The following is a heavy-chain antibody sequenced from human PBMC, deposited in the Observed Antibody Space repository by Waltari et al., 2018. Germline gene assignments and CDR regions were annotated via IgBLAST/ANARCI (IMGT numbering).Heavy chain of an antibody. V-gene: IGHV3-23*01. J-gene: IGHJ6*02. CDR1: GFTFSNYD. D-gene: IGHD3-10*01. CDR2: TSGSGGAT. CDR3: AKGDRFRFSGSYLDV. Sequence: EVHLLESGGGLVQPGGSLRLSCAASGFTFSNYDMSWVRQAPGKGLEWVSATSGSGGATFHADSVQGRFTISRDNSKNTLYLQMKGLRAEDTAIYYCAKGDRFRFSGSYLDVWGQGTTVTVSS.